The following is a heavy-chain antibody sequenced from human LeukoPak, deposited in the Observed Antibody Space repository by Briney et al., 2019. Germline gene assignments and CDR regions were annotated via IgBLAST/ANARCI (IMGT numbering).Heavy chain of an antibody. D-gene: IGHD3-10*01. CDR2: IIPIFGTA. Sequence: GASVKVSCKASGGTFSSYAISWVRQAPGQGLEWMGGIIPIFGTANYAQKFQGRVTITADKSTSTAYMELSSLRSEDTAVYYCARVGETLLWFGESDDYWGQGTLVTVSS. V-gene: IGHV1-69*06. CDR3: ARVGETLLWFGESDDY. CDR1: GGTFSSYA. J-gene: IGHJ4*02.